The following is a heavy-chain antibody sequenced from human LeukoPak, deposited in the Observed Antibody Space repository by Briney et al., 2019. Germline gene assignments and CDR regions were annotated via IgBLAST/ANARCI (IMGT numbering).Heavy chain of an antibody. J-gene: IGHJ4*02. V-gene: IGHV3-15*01. Sequence: PGGSLRLSCAASGFTFSNAWMGWVRQAPGKGLEWVGRIKSKTDGGTTDYAAPVKGRFTISRDDSKNTLYLQMNSLKTEDTAVYYCTTDRTPGLDDWLLYQFDYWGQGTLATVSS. D-gene: IGHD3/OR15-3a*01. CDR2: IKSKTDGGTT. CDR3: TTDRTPGLDDWLLYQFDY. CDR1: GFTFSNAW.